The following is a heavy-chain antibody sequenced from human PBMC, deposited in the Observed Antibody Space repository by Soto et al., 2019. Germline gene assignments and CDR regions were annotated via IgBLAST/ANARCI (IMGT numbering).Heavy chain of an antibody. Sequence: QVQLVQSGAEVKKPGSSVKVSCKTSGVSFNNNGIGWVRQAPGHGLEWMGGVSPPFRTSNYARKLQGRISITAGASTGTVNMELSSLTSEDTAQYYCARVLYYGSGSYSPYGMDVWGQGTTVTVSS. CDR1: GVSFNNNG. CDR2: VSPPFRTS. J-gene: IGHJ6*02. D-gene: IGHD3-10*01. V-gene: IGHV1-69*01. CDR3: ARVLYYGSGSYSPYGMDV.